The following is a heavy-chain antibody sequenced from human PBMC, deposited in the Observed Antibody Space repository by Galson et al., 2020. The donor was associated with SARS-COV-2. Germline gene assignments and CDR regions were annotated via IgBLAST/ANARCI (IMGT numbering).Heavy chain of an antibody. D-gene: IGHD1-26*01. Sequence: GGSLRLSCAASGFTSSDYYISWIRQAPGKGLEWVSYISSGGGTYTNYADSVRGRFTISRDNAKNSVFLQMNSLRAEDTAVYYCARDPRGRTPEEYYAMDVWGQGTTVTVSS. V-gene: IGHV3-11*06. CDR3: ARDPRGRTPEEYYAMDV. J-gene: IGHJ6*02. CDR2: ISSGGGTYT. CDR1: GFTSSDYY.